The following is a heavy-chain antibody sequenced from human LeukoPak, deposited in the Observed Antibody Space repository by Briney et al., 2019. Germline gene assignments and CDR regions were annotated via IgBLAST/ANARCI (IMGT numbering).Heavy chain of an antibody. D-gene: IGHD3-16*01. J-gene: IGHJ4*02. CDR3: ARDHNWALDY. V-gene: IGHV3-48*02. CDR1: GFTFSSYS. CDR2: ITHGSDTI. Sequence: GGSLRLSSAASGFTFSSYSMNWVRQAPGKGLEWVSYITHGSDTIYYTDSVKGRFTISRDNARNSLDLQMNSLRDEDTAVYYCARDHNWALDYWGQGTLVTVSS.